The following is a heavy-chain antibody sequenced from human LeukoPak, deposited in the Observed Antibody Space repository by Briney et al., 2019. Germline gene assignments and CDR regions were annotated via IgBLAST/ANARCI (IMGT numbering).Heavy chain of an antibody. CDR1: GFTFSSYH. V-gene: IGHV3-21*01. CDR3: ARGLCGGDCYDY. Sequence: GGSLRLSCTASGFTFSSYHINWVRQAPGKGLEWVSSISRNSEDIYYADSVKGRFTISRDNARNSLYLQMNSLRVEDTAIYYCARGLCGGDCYDYWGQGTLVTVSS. D-gene: IGHD2-21*01. CDR2: ISRNSEDI. J-gene: IGHJ4*02.